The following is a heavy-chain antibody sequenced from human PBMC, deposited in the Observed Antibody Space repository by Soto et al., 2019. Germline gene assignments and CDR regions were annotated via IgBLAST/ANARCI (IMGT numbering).Heavy chain of an antibody. J-gene: IGHJ5*02. Sequence: GGSLRLSCAASGFTVSSNYMSWVRQAPGKGLEWVSVIYSGGSTYYADSVKGRFTISRDNSKNTLYLQMNSLRAEDTAVYYCARAKERITIFGVVTLVGWFDPWGQGTLVTVSS. CDR3: ARAKERITIFGVVTLVGWFDP. CDR2: IYSGGST. V-gene: IGHV3-66*01. D-gene: IGHD3-3*01. CDR1: GFTVSSNY.